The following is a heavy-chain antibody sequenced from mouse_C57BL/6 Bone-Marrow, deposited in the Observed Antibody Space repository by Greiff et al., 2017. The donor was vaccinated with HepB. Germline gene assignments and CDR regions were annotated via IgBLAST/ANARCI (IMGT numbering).Heavy chain of an antibody. CDR1: GYTFTSYW. D-gene: IGHD6-1*01. Sequence: VQLQQPGAELVRPGTSVKLSCKASGYTFTSYWMHWVKQRPGQGLEWIGVIDPSDSYTNYNQKFKGKATLTVDTSSSTAYMQLSSLTSEDSAVYYCARIDSAAWFAYWGQGTLVTVS. CDR3: ARIDSAAWFAY. J-gene: IGHJ3*01. V-gene: IGHV1-59*01. CDR2: IDPSDSYT.